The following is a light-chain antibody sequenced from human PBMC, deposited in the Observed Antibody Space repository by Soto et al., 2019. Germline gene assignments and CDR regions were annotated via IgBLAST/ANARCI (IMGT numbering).Light chain of an antibody. CDR1: QSVGGSS. V-gene: IGKV3-20*01. Sequence: EIVLTQSPGTLSLSPGERATLSCRASQSVGGSSLAWYQQKPGKAPRLLIYGASSRATGTPDRFSGSGSGTEFTLTISRLEPEDSAVYYCQEYESSRTFGQGTKV. CDR2: GAS. CDR3: QEYESSRT. J-gene: IGKJ1*01.